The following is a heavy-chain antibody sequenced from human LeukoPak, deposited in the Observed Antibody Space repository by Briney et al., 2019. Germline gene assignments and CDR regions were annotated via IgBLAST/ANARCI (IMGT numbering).Heavy chain of an antibody. CDR1: GGSISSGGYY. Sequence: SETLSLACTVSGGSISSGGYYWSWIRQHPGKGLEWIGYIYYSGSTYYNPSLKSRVTISVDTSKNQFSLKLSSVTAADTAVYYCAREPFRREYSYGAFDYWGQGTLVTVSS. J-gene: IGHJ4*02. V-gene: IGHV4-31*03. CDR3: AREPFRREYSYGAFDY. CDR2: IYYSGST. D-gene: IGHD5-18*01.